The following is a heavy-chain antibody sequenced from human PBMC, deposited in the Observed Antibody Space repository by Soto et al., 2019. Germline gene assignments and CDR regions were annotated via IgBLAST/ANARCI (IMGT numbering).Heavy chain of an antibody. J-gene: IGHJ1*01. CDR1: GFTFSSCA. D-gene: IGHD3-22*01. V-gene: IGHV3-30-3*01. CDR3: ARDPPRGDYYDSSGYSEEYFQH. CDR2: ISYDGSNK. Sequence: PGASLRLSCAASGFTFSSCAMHWVRQAPGKGLEWVAVISYDGSNKYYADSVKGRFTISRDNSKNTLYLQMNSLRAEDTAVYYCARDPPRGDYYDSSGYSEEYFQHWGQGT.